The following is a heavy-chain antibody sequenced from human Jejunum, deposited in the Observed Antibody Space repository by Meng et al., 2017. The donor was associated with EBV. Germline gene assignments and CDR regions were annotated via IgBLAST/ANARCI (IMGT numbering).Heavy chain of an antibody. CDR1: GGSVNSGNVY. D-gene: IGHD5-12*01. CDR2: IYYSGST. CDR3: AGLRYSGYDRAFDY. V-gene: IGHV4-61*01. J-gene: IGHJ4*02. Sequence: GSGPRLVKPSETLSLTCTVSGGSVNSGNVYWSWIRQPPGKGLEWIGYIYYSGSTNYIPSLKSRVTISLDTSKNQFSLKLSSVTAADTAVYYCAGLRYSGYDRAFDYWGQGALVTVSS.